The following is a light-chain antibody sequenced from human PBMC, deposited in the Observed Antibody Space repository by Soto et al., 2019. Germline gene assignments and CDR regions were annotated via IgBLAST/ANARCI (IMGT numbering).Light chain of an antibody. V-gene: IGKV3-20*01. CDR3: QHYRSSWT. J-gene: IGKJ1*01. CDR2: GTS. Sequence: EIVLTQSPGTLSLSPGERATLSCRASQSVSSSFLAWYQQKPGQPPRLLIYGTSSRATGIPERFSGSGSGTDFTLTISRLEPEDFAVYYCQHYRSSWTFGRVTKVEVK. CDR1: QSVSSSF.